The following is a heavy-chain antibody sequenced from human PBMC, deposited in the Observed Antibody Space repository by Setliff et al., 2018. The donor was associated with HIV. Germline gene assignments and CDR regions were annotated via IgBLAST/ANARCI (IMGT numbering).Heavy chain of an antibody. CDR1: GYRFTGYY. J-gene: IGHJ4*02. CDR2: IIPNSGDT. CDR3: ARAPYSNIMYYFDC. D-gene: IGHD6-13*01. V-gene: IGHV1-2*02. Sequence: ASVKVSCKASGYRFTGYYIHWVRQAPGQGLEWMGWIIPNSGDTNFAQRSQGRIPMTTDTSLTTAYMELSRLRSDDTAVYYCARAPYSNIMYYFDCWGQGTLVTVSS.